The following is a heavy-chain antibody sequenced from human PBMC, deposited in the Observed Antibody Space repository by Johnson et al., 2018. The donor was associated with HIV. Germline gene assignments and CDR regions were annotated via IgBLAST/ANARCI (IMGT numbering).Heavy chain of an antibody. CDR1: GFTFSTNW. J-gene: IGHJ3*02. CDR2: NSGGGGST. V-gene: IGHV3-23*04. Sequence: MMLVESGGDLVQPGGSLRLSCVGSGFTFSTNWMHWVRQAPGKGLEWVSGNSGGGGSTYYADSVKGRFTISRDNSKNTLYLQMNSLRAEDTAVYYCARDGRDLVTRGSFDIWGQGTMVTVSS. D-gene: IGHD3-9*01. CDR3: ARDGRDLVTRGSFDI.